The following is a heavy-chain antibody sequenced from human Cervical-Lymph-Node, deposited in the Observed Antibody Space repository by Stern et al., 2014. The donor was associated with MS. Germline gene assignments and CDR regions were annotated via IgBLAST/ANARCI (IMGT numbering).Heavy chain of an antibody. V-gene: IGHV4-30-4*08. CDR3: VRDVYQPSLYSYNMDV. CDR1: GGSISRGDYY. Sequence: VQLVESGPGLVKPSQALSLTCTVSGGSISRGDYYWSWIRQSPGKGLEYIGHIYNTGITYYNPSLKGRVTISIDTSENHFSVSLGSVTAADTAVYYCVRDVYQPSLYSYNMDVWGQGTTVTVSS. J-gene: IGHJ6*02. D-gene: IGHD6-13*01. CDR2: IYNTGIT.